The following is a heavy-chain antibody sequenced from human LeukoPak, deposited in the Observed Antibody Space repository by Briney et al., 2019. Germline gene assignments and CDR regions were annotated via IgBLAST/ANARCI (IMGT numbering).Heavy chain of an antibody. V-gene: IGHV3-7*01. J-gene: IGHJ4*02. CDR1: GFTVSSYW. Sequence: QAGGSLRLSCAASGFTVSSYWMSWVRQAPGNGRGWVANIKEDGSEKYYVDSVKGRFTIARDNAKNSLYLQMNSLRAEDTAVYYCAREGVYDSSGYYFDYRGQGTLVTVSS. CDR3: AREGVYDSSGYYFDY. D-gene: IGHD3-22*01. CDR2: IKEDGSEK.